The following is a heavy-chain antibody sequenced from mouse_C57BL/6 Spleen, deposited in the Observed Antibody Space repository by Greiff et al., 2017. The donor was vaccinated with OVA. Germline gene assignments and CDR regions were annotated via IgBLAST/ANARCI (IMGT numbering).Heavy chain of an antibody. CDR1: GYSFTSYY. CDR2: IYPGSGNT. CDR3: ARGDYDVAWFAY. Sequence: QVQLQQSGPELVKPGASVKISCKASGYSFTSYYIHWAKQRPGQGLEWIGWIYPGSGNTKYNEKFKGKATLTADTSSSTAYMQLSSLTSEDSAVYYCARGDYDVAWFAYWGQGTLVTVSA. V-gene: IGHV1-66*01. D-gene: IGHD2-4*01. J-gene: IGHJ3*01.